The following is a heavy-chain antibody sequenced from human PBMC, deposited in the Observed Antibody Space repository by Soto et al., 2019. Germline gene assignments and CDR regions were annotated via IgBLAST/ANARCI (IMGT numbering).Heavy chain of an antibody. J-gene: IGHJ4*02. CDR3: ARDMSSGWAFDY. CDR2: ISAYNGNT. D-gene: IGHD6-19*01. Sequence: QVQLVQSGAEVKKPGASVKVSCKASGYTFTSYGISWVRQAPGQGLEWMGWISAYNGNTNYAQKFQGRVTITADESTSTAYMELSSLRSEDTAVYYCARDMSSGWAFDYWGQGTLVTVSS. CDR1: GYTFTSYG. V-gene: IGHV1-18*04.